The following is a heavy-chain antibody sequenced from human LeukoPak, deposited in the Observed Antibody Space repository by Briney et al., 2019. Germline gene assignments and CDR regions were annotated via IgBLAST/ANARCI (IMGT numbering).Heavy chain of an antibody. CDR2: IHHSGST. CDR1: GGSMSTYY. V-gene: IGHV4-59*01. D-gene: IGHD5-12*01. Sequence: LETLSLTCTLSGGSMSTYYWSWIRQPPGKGLEWIGYIHHSGSTNYNPPLKSRVTISVDTSKNQFSLKLSSVTAADTAVYYCARGGGYASPIGYWGQGALVTVSS. J-gene: IGHJ4*02. CDR3: ARGGGYASPIGY.